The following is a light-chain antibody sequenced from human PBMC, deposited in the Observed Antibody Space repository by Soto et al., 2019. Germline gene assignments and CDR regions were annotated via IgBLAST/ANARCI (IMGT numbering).Light chain of an antibody. CDR3: QKYGNAIT. CDR1: QSISSNY. Sequence: EIELTQSPGTLSLSPGERATLSCRASQSISSNYLAWYQHTPGQGPRLLIYASSRKATGIPEMFSGSGSGTDFPPTSSRLAPEDVALYYCQKYGNAITFGHGTQVDIK. V-gene: IGKV3-20*01. CDR2: ASS. J-gene: IGKJ3*01.